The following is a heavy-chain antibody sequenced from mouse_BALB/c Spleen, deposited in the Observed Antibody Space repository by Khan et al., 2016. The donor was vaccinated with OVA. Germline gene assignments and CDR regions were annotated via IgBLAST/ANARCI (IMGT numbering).Heavy chain of an antibody. CDR2: ISYSGST. V-gene: IGHV3-2*02. CDR1: GYSITSDYA. Sequence: EVQLQESGPGLVKPSQSLSLTCTVTGYSITSDYAWNWIRQFPGNKLEWMGYISYSGSTSSNPSLKSRISITRDTSKNQFFLQLNSVTTEDTATYYCAIYAENWYFDVWGAGTTVTVSS. J-gene: IGHJ1*01. CDR3: AIYAENWYFDV. D-gene: IGHD1-1*01.